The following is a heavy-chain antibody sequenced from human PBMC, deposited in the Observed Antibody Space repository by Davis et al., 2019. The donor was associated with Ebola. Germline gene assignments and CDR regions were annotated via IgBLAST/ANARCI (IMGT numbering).Heavy chain of an antibody. CDR1: GYTFSGYG. V-gene: IGHV1-18*04. CDR2: ISAHNGNT. CDR3: ARDELVVIPRATMYYYGMDV. J-gene: IGHJ6*02. D-gene: IGHD2-2*01. Sequence: ASVKVSCKTSGYTFSGYGITWVRQAPGQGLEWMGWISAHNGNTNYAQNFQGRVTMTRDTSISTAYMELSRLRSDDSAVYYCARDELVVIPRATMYYYGMDVWGQGTTVTVSS.